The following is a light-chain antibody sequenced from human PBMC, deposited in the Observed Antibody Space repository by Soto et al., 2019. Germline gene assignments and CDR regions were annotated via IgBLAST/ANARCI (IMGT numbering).Light chain of an antibody. CDR2: KVT. CDR3: TSSTTGSLHV. Sequence: QSALTQPASVSGSPGQSITICCTGTSSDVGGSAYVSWYQQFPGNVPRLLIYKVTNRPSGVSYRFSGSQSGNTASLTISGLEAEDVADYFCTSSTTGSLHVFGTGTKLTVL. J-gene: IGLJ1*01. CDR1: SSDVGGSAY. V-gene: IGLV2-14*01.